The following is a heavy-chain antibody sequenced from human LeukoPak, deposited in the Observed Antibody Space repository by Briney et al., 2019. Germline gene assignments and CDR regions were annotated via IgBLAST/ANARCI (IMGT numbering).Heavy chain of an antibody. CDR1: GGSISSSSYY. D-gene: IGHD3-10*01. CDR2: IYYSGST. J-gene: IGHJ5*02. Sequence: ASETLSLTCTVSGGSISSSSYYWGWIRQPPGKGLEWIGSIYYSGSTYYNPSLKSRVTISVNTSKNQFSLKLSSVTAADTAVYYCARHVIFGGTFGEFTNWYDPWGQGTLVTVSS. V-gene: IGHV4-39*01. CDR3: ARHVIFGGTFGEFTNWYDP.